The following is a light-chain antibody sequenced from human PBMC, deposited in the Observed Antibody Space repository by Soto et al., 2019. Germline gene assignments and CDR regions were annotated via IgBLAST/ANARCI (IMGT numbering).Light chain of an antibody. V-gene: IGKV3-15*01. J-gene: IGKJ4*01. Sequence: PGTALLCSGERATLSCSASQSVSGSYLAWYQQKPGQAPRLFIYGTSTRATGIPARFSGSGSGTEFTLTISSLQSEDFAGYYSQQFNNWSRASFCGGTKEEIK. CDR2: GTS. CDR3: QQFNNWSRAS. CDR1: QSVSGSY.